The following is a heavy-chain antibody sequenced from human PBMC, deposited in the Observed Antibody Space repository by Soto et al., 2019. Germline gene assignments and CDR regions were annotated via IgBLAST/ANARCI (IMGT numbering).Heavy chain of an antibody. J-gene: IGHJ4*02. CDR3: ARDVSKGTPGVAAAFDE. CDR2: IWNGGSNK. Sequence: QVQLVESGGGVVQPGRSLRLSCAASGFTFSSYGMHWVRQAPGKGLERVAVIWNGGSNKYYADSVKGRFAISRDNSKNTLYLQMKSLSAEDTAVYYCARDVSKGTPGVAAAFDEWGQGALGAVSS. V-gene: IGHV3-33*01. CDR1: GFTFSSYG. D-gene: IGHD6-13*01.